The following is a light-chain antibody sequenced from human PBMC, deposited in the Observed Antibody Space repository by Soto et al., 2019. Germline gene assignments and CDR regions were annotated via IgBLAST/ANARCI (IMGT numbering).Light chain of an antibody. V-gene: IGKV3D-20*01. CDR3: QQYGSSPIT. J-gene: IGKJ5*01. CDR1: QSVSSSY. Sequence: EIVMTQSPATLSASPGERVTLSCRVSQSVSSSYVAWYQHKPGLAPRLLIHDTSSRAIGIPDRFSGSKSGTNFTLTIRRMEPEDVGMYYCQQYGSSPITFGQGTRLEIK. CDR2: DTS.